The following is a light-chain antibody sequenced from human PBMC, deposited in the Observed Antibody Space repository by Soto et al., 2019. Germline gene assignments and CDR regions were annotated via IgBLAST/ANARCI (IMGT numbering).Light chain of an antibody. Sequence: IQMTQSPSTLSASLGDRVTITCRASQSISSWLAWYQQKPGKAPKLLIYDASSLESGVPSRFSGSGSGTEFTLTISRLEPEDFAVYYCQQYGSSPWPFGQGTKVDI. V-gene: IGKV1-5*01. CDR3: QQYGSSPWP. CDR2: DAS. CDR1: QSISSW. J-gene: IGKJ1*01.